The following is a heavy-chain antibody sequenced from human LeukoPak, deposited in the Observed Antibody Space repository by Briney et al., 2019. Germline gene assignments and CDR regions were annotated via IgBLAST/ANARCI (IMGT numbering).Heavy chain of an antibody. CDR3: ASRVATILPHYYVDV. D-gene: IGHD2-15*01. J-gene: IGHJ6*03. CDR1: GVSFRGYY. Sequence: SETLSLTCAVSGVSFRGYYWSWIRQPPGKGLEWIGEINHSGSTNYNPSLKSRVTISVDPSKNQFSLKLSSVTAADTAVYYCASRVATILPHYYVDVWGKGPTVTVSS. CDR2: INHSGST. V-gene: IGHV4-34*01.